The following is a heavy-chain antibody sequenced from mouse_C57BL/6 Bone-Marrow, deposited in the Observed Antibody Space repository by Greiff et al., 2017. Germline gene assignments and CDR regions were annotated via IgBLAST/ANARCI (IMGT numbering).Heavy chain of an antibody. J-gene: IGHJ2*01. CDR2: IYPGSGST. CDR3: ARWTGNCDY. Sequence: VQRVESGAELVKPGASVKMSCKASGYTFTSYWITWVKQRPGQGLEWIGDIYPGSGSTNYNEKFKSKATLTVDTSSSTAYMQLSSLTSEDSAVYYCARWTGNCDYWGQGTTLTVSS. D-gene: IGHD1-1*02. V-gene: IGHV1-55*01. CDR1: GYTFTSYW.